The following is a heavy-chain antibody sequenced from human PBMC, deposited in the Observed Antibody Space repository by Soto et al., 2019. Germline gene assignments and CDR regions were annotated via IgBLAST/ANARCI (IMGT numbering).Heavy chain of an antibody. CDR3: ARDTYYHDSSGYYVFDY. D-gene: IGHD3-22*01. CDR1: EFTFCSYG. CDR2: ISYDGNNK. J-gene: IGHJ4*02. V-gene: IGHV3-30*03. Sequence: QVQLVESGGGVVQPGRSLTLSCAASEFTFCSYGIHWVRQAPGKGLEWVAIISYDGNNKQYADSVKGRFTISRDNSKSTVHLQMNSLRVEDTAVYYCARDTYYHDSSGYYVFDYWGQGTLVTVSS.